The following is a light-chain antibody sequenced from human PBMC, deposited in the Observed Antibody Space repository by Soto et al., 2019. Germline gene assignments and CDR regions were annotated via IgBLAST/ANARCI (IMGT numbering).Light chain of an antibody. Sequence: QSALTQPASVSGSPGQSIIISCTGTSSDVGSYDLVSWYQQHPGKAPKLMIYGVSKRPSGVSNRFSGSKSGNTASLTISGLQAEDESDCYCCSYAGGSTYVVFGGGTKLTVL. CDR3: CSYAGGSTYVV. CDR1: SSDVGSYDL. V-gene: IGLV2-23*02. J-gene: IGLJ2*01. CDR2: GVS.